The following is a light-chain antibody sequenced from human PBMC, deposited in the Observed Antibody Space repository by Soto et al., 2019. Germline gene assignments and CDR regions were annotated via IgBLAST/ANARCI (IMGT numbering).Light chain of an antibody. Sequence: QSVLTQPASVPGSPGQSITISCTGTSSDVGSYNSVSWYQHHPGKAPKLMIYEVSNRPSGVSNRFSGSKSGNTASLTISGLQAEDEADYYCSSYTSSSTYVFGTGTKLTVL. CDR1: SSDVGSYNS. V-gene: IGLV2-14*01. J-gene: IGLJ1*01. CDR2: EVS. CDR3: SSYTSSSTYV.